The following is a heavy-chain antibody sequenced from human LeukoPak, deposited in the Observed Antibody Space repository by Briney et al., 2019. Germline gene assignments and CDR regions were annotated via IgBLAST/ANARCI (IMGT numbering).Heavy chain of an antibody. V-gene: IGHV1-18*04. CDR2: ISAYNGNT. CDR1: GYTFSNYI. D-gene: IGHD3-10*01. Sequence: GASVEVSCKASGYTFSNYIISWVRQAPGQGLEWMGCISAYNGNTNYAQKLQGRVTMTTDTSTSTAYMELRSLRSDDTAVYYCARDRSSSDYWGQGTLVTVSS. J-gene: IGHJ4*02. CDR3: ARDRSSSDY.